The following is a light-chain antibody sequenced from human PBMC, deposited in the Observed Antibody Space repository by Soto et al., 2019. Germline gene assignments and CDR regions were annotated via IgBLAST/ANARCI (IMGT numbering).Light chain of an antibody. CDR1: SSDVGGYNY. Sequence: QSVLTQPPSASGSPGQSVAISCTGTSSDVGGYNYVSWYQQHPGTAPKLMIYEVNKRPSGVPDRFSGSKSGNTASLTVSGLQAEAEDDYYCSSYAGSSNVFGTGTKLTVL. V-gene: IGLV2-8*01. J-gene: IGLJ1*01. CDR2: EVN. CDR3: SSYAGSSNV.